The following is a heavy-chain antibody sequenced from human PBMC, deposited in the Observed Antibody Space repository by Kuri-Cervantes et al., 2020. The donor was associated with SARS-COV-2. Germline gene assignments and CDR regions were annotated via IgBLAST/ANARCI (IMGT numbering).Heavy chain of an antibody. V-gene: IGHV1-46*01. CDR2: INPSGGST. CDR3: ARDGRVYYDFWSGYPPEVHYYYMDV. D-gene: IGHD3-3*01. Sequence: ASVKVSCKASGYTFTSYYMHWVRQVPGQGLEWMGIINPSGGSTSYAQKFQGRVTMTRDTSTSTAYMELSSLRSEDTAVYYCARDGRVYYDFWSGYPPEVHYYYMDVWGKGTTVTVSS. J-gene: IGHJ6*03. CDR1: GYTFTSYY.